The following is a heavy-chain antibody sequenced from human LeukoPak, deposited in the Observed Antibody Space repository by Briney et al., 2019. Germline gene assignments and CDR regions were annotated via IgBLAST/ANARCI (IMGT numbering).Heavy chain of an antibody. CDR3: AKGYCSSTSCYGSFEY. CDR1: GDSVSSNSAA. J-gene: IGHJ4*02. D-gene: IGHD2-2*01. Sequence: SQTLSLTCAISGDSVSSNSAAWNWIRQSPSRGLGWLGRTYYRSKWYNDYAVSVKSRITINPDTSKNQFSLQLNSVTPEDTAVYYCAKGYCSSTSCYGSFEYWGQGTLVTVSS. V-gene: IGHV6-1*01. CDR2: TYYRSKWYN.